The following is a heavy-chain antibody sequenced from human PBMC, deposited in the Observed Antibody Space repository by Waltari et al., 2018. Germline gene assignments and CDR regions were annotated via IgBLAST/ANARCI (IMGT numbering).Heavy chain of an antibody. CDR2: INPSVGTA. D-gene: IGHD2-15*01. CDR1: GGTFSSYA. CDR3: ARTGDSCLDY. Sequence: QVQLVQSGAEVKKPGSSVKVSCKASGGTFSSYAISWVRQAPGQGLECMGRINPSVGTAKDAQKFQGRVTSNADKSTSTAYMELSSRRSEDTAVYYCARTGDSCLDYWGQGTLVTVSS. V-gene: IGHV1-69*04. J-gene: IGHJ4*02.